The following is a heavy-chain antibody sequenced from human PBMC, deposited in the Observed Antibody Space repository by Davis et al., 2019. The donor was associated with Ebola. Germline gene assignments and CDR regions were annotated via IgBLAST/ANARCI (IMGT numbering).Heavy chain of an antibody. CDR1: GFTFSNYA. CDR2: ISSSSSYI. Sequence: GGSLRLSCAASGFTFSNYAMSWVRQAPGKGLEWVSSISSSSSYIFYADSVRGRFTISRDNTKNSLYLQMNSLGAEDTAVYYCATSPSRRPDWFDSWGQGTLVTVSS. J-gene: IGHJ5*01. D-gene: IGHD2-2*01. CDR3: ATSPSRRPDWFDS. V-gene: IGHV3-21*01.